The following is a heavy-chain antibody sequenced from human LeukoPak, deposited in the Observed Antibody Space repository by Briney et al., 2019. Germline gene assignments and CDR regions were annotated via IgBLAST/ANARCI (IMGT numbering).Heavy chain of an antibody. CDR3: ARDEPYYYDSSGYYGAYFDY. V-gene: IGHV3-23*01. CDR1: GFTFSSYA. J-gene: IGHJ4*02. D-gene: IGHD3-22*01. Sequence: GGSLRLSCAASGFTFSSYAMSWVRQAPGKGPEWVSTISGSGRNTYYADSVKGRFTISRDNSKNTLYLQMNSLRAEDTAVYYCARDEPYYYDSSGYYGAYFDYWGQGTLVTVSS. CDR2: ISGSGRNT.